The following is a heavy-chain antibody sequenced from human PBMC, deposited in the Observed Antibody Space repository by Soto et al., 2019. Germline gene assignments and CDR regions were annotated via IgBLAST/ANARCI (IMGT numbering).Heavy chain of an antibody. CDR3: ARELERVFDY. CDR1: GFTFSSYA. J-gene: IGHJ4*02. D-gene: IGHD1-1*01. CDR2: IAYDGRNK. Sequence: GGSLRLSCAASGFTFSSYAMHWVRQAPGKGLEWVAVIAYDGRNKYYADSVKGRFTISRDNSKNTLYLQMNSLGIEDTAVYYCARELERVFDYWGQGTLVTVS. V-gene: IGHV3-30*04.